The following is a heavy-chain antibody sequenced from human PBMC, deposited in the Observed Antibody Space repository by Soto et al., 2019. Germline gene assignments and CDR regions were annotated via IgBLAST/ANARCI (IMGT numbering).Heavy chain of an antibody. Sequence: AETLSLTCSVSGVSMINSYWTWIRQSAGKGLEWIGRISTSGNTNYNPSLNSRLTMSVDTSKNQVSLKLTSVTAADTAVYYCARGGGVPALGDPWGQGTLVTVSS. CDR2: ISTSGNT. J-gene: IGHJ5*02. V-gene: IGHV4-4*07. D-gene: IGHD3-16*01. CDR1: GVSMINSY. CDR3: ARGGGVPALGDP.